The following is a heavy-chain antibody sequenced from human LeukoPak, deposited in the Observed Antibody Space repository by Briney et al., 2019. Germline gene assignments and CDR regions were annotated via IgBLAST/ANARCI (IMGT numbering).Heavy chain of an antibody. D-gene: IGHD6-19*01. CDR3: AKDGSVGAVAGFYYFDY. V-gene: IGHV3-33*06. Sequence: GGSLRLSCAASGFTFSSYGMHWVRQAPGKGLEWVAVIWYDGSNKYYADSVKGRFTISRDNSKYTLYLQMNSLRAEDTAVYYCAKDGSVGAVAGFYYFDYWGQGTLVTVSS. CDR1: GFTFSSYG. J-gene: IGHJ4*02. CDR2: IWYDGSNK.